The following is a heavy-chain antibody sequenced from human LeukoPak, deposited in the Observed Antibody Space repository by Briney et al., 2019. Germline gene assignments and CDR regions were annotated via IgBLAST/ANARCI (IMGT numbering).Heavy chain of an antibody. V-gene: IGHV3-74*01. J-gene: IGHJ3*02. CDR1: GFTFSGYW. D-gene: IGHD6-13*01. Sequence: GGPLRLSCAASGFTFSGYWMHWVRQAPGKGLVWVSRINSDGSSTSYADSVKGRFTISRDNAKNTLYLQMNSLRAEDTAVYYCARGGYSSSWYRGGDAFDIWGQGTMVTVSS. CDR2: INSDGSST. CDR3: ARGGYSSSWYRGGDAFDI.